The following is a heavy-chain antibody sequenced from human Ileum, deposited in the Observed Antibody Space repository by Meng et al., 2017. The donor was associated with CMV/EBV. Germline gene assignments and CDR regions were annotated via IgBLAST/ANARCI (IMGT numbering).Heavy chain of an antibody. CDR3: ARGSSSWAFDY. D-gene: IGHD2-2*01. V-gene: IGHV4-4*07. CDR2: VYSSGST. J-gene: IGHJ4*02. CDR1: GGSISGYY. Sequence: QGRLQESGPGLVKPSETLSLTCTVSGGSISGYYWSWIRQPATKGLEWIGRVYSSGSTDYNPSLQSRVTMSVDTSKNQFSLKLSSVTAADTAVYYCARGSSSWAFDYWGQGTLVTVSS.